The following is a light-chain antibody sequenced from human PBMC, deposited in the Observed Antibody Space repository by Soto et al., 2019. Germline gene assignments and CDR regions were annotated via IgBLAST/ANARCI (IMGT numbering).Light chain of an antibody. Sequence: EIVLTQSPATLSLSPGERATLSCSASQSVSSYLAWYQQKPGQAPRLLIYDASNRATGIPARFSGSGSGTDFTLTISSLEPEDSAIYYCQQRNIWPPVTFGQGTRPAIK. CDR1: QSVSSY. CDR3: QQRNIWPPVT. CDR2: DAS. J-gene: IGKJ5*01. V-gene: IGKV3-11*01.